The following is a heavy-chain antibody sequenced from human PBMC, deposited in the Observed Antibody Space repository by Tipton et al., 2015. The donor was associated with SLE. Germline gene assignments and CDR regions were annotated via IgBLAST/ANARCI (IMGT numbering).Heavy chain of an antibody. CDR3: ARDWKGTWDY. CDR1: GGSISSGYY. V-gene: IGHV4-38-2*02. CDR2: IYHSGST. D-gene: IGHD1-14*01. Sequence: TLSLTCTVSGGSISSGYYWGWIRQPPGKGLEWIGSIYHSGSTYYNPSLKSRVTISVDTSKNQFSLKLSSVTAADTAVYYCARDWKGTWDYWGQGTLVTVSS. J-gene: IGHJ4*02.